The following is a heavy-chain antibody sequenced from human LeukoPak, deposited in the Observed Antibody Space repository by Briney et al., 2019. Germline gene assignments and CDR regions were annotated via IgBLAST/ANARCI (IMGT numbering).Heavy chain of an antibody. Sequence: GGSLRLSCAASGFTFSSYAMHWVRQAPGKGLEWVAVISYDGSNKYYADSVKGRFTISRDNSKNTLYLQMNSLRAEDTAVYYCAKELQLSVDYWGQGTLVTVSS. V-gene: IGHV3-30-3*01. D-gene: IGHD3-16*02. CDR2: ISYDGSNK. CDR1: GFTFSSYA. CDR3: AKELQLSVDY. J-gene: IGHJ4*02.